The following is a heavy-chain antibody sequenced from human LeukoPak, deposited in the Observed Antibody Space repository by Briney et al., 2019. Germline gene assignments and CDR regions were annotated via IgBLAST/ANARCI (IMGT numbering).Heavy chain of an antibody. Sequence: SETLSLTCAVYGGSLSDYYWSWIRQSPGKGLEWIGEISHRGRTYYNLSLKSRVTISIDTSKNQFSLKVNSVSAADTAVYYCASRKLGNDYWGQGTLVTVSS. D-gene: IGHD7-27*01. CDR2: ISHRGRT. J-gene: IGHJ4*02. CDR3: ASRKLGNDY. CDR1: GGSLSDYY. V-gene: IGHV4-34*01.